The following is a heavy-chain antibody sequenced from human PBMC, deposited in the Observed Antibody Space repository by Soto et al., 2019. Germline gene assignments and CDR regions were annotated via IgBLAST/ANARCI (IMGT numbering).Heavy chain of an antibody. CDR3: ARERLGMATPYYFDY. J-gene: IGHJ4*02. V-gene: IGHV1-69*12. Sequence: QVQLVQSGAEVKKPGSSVKVSCKASGGTFSSYAISWVRQAPGQGLEWMGGITPIFGTANYAQKFQGRVTITADESTSTAYMELSSLRSEDTAVYYCARERLGMATPYYFDYWGQGTLVTVSS. D-gene: IGHD5-12*01. CDR2: ITPIFGTA. CDR1: GGTFSSYA.